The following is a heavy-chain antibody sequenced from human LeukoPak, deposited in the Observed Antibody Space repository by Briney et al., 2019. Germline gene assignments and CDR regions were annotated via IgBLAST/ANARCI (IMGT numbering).Heavy chain of an antibody. CDR2: ISYDGSNK. CDR3: ARDPFIVVVPAAYFDY. Sequence: GGSLRLSCAASGFTFSSYAMHWVRQAPGKGLEWVAVISYDGSNKYYADSVKGRFTISRDNSKNTLYLQMNSLRAEDTAVYYCARDPFIVVVPAAYFDYWGQGTLVTVSS. J-gene: IGHJ4*02. CDR1: GFTFSSYA. V-gene: IGHV3-30-3*01. D-gene: IGHD2-2*01.